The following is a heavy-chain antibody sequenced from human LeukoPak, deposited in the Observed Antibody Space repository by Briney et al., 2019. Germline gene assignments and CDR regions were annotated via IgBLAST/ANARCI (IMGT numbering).Heavy chain of an antibody. CDR3: ARDPSFGALDY. CDR1: GFIFSSSW. J-gene: IGHJ4*02. V-gene: IGHV3-7*01. D-gene: IGHD3-10*01. Sequence: GGSLRLSCAASGFIFSSSWMTWLRQAPKKGLEWGATMKFEGSIIAYVDPVKGRFTISRDNAKNSLYLQMNSLRAEDTAVYYCARDPSFGALDYWGLGTLVTVSS. CDR2: MKFEGSII.